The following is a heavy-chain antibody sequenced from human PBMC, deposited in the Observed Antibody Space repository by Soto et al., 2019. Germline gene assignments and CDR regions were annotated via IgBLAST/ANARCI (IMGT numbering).Heavy chain of an antibody. J-gene: IGHJ4*02. D-gene: IGHD2-2*01. V-gene: IGHV3-23*01. CDR1: GFTFSSYA. CDR2: ISGSGGST. CDR3: AKDQGVVPAAMPDY. Sequence: GGSLRLSCAASGFTFSSYAMSWVRQAPGKGLEWVSAISGSGGSTYYADSVKGRFTISRDNSKNTLYLQMNSLRAEDTAVYYRAKDQGVVPAAMPDYWGQGTLVTVSS.